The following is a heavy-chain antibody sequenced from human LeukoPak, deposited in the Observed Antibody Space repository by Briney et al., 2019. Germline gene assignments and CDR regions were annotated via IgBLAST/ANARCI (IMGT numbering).Heavy chain of an antibody. Sequence: PGGSLRLSCAASGFTFSSFGMNWVRQAPGKGLEWVSSISGSSSYIYYADSVKGRFSISRDNAKNSLYLQMNSLRAEDTAVYYCARDDYYDSSGYYSGYFDLWGRGTLVAVSP. CDR2: ISGSSSYI. D-gene: IGHD3-22*01. CDR3: ARDDYYDSSGYYSGYFDL. J-gene: IGHJ2*01. V-gene: IGHV3-21*01. CDR1: GFTFSSFG.